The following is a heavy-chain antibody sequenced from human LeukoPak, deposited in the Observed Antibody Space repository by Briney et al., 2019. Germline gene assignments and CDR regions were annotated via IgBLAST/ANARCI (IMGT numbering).Heavy chain of an antibody. Sequence: SETLSLTCTVSGGSISSYYWSWIRQPPGKGLEWIGYIYYSGSTNYNPSLKSRVTISVDTSKNQFSLKLSSVTAADTAVYYCARDNPRVRGAFDIWGQGTMVTVSS. D-gene: IGHD3-10*01. J-gene: IGHJ3*02. CDR1: GGSISSYY. V-gene: IGHV4-59*01. CDR3: ARDNPRVRGAFDI. CDR2: IYYSGST.